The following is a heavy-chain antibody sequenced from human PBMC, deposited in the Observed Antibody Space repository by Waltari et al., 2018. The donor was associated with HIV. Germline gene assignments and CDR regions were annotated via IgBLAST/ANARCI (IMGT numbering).Heavy chain of an antibody. Sequence: QPVAPGGNLVQPGVCLTASCAASGLPLAEHWTTWFVQARGKGLEWVANIGQDGSLRYHRASVESRFTISRDNAKNSLLLQMSSLRVEDTAVYFCVRDIHDCSTKTCYYWCDPWGQGTLVTVSS. CDR2: IGQDGSLR. J-gene: IGHJ5*02. CDR3: VRDIHDCSTKTCYYWCDP. D-gene: IGHD2-2*01. CDR1: GLPLAEHW. V-gene: IGHV3-7*01.